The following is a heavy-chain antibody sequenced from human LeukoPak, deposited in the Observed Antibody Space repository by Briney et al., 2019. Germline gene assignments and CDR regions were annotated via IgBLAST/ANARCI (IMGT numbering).Heavy chain of an antibody. Sequence: PGGSLRLSYAASGFTFSKYWILWVRQAPGKGLGSVSRINTDGTVTTYADSVKGRFTVSRDNADNTMFLQMNSVRDEDTAVYYCATKQWLAPPPDSWGQGTPVTVSS. CDR1: GFTFSKYW. V-gene: IGHV3-74*01. CDR3: ATKQWLAPPPDS. CDR2: INTDGTVT. D-gene: IGHD6-19*01. J-gene: IGHJ4*02.